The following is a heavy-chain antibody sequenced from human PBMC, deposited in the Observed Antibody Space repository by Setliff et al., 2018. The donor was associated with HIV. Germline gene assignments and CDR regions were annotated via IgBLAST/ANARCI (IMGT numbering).Heavy chain of an antibody. CDR2: IYYSGST. D-gene: IGHD3-22*01. CDR3: ARRYYDSSGYYYPFDY. Sequence: SETLSLTCTVSGGSISSYYWSWIRQPPGKGLEWIGYIYYSGSTNYNPSLKSRVTISVDTSENQFSLKLSSVTAADTAVYYCARRYYDSSGYYYPFDYWGQGTLVTVSS. CDR1: GGSISSYY. V-gene: IGHV4-59*08. J-gene: IGHJ4*02.